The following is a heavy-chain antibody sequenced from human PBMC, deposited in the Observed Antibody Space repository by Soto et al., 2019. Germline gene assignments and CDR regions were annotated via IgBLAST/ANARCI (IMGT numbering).Heavy chain of an antibody. CDR2: IYYSGST. V-gene: IGHV4-59*01. Sequence: QVQLQESGPGLVKPSETLSLTCTVSGGSISSYYWSWIRQPPGKGLEWIGYIYYSGSTNYNPSLKSRGTISVDTSKNQFSLKLSSVTAADTAVYYCARVRSTSYPLYYYYGMDVWGQGTTVTVSS. D-gene: IGHD2-2*01. CDR3: ARVRSTSYPLYYYYGMDV. J-gene: IGHJ6*02. CDR1: GGSISSYY.